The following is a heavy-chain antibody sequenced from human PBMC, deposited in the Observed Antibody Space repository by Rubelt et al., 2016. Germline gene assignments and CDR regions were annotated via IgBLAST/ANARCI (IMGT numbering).Heavy chain of an antibody. CDR1: GGSFSGYY. CDR3: ARGKEGLGVTMMDY. V-gene: IGHV4-34*01. CDR2: INHSGST. J-gene: IGHJ4*02. D-gene: IGHD3-22*01. Sequence: QVQLQQWGAGLLKPSETLSLTCAVYGGSFSGYYWSWIRQPPGKGLEWIGEINHSGSTNYNPSLKSRVTISVDTSKNQFPRKLSSVTAADTAVYYCARGKEGLGVTMMDYWGQGTLVTVSS.